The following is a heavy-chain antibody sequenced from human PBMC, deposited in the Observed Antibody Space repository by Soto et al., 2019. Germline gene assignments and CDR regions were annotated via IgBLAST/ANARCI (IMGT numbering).Heavy chain of an antibody. D-gene: IGHD3-10*01. Sequence: GGSLRLSCAASGFSFVNYAMNWVRQAPGKGLEWVSGLSGSGTSTYYADSVKGRFTISRDNSKNFLYLQMSGLRADDSAVYYCTRGAGFFYGVDVWGLGTTVTVS. J-gene: IGHJ6*02. CDR2: LSGSGTST. CDR3: TRGAGFFYGVDV. V-gene: IGHV3-23*01. CDR1: GFSFVNYA.